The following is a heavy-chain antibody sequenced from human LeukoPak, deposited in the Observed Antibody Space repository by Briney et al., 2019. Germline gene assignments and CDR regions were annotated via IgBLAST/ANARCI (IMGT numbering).Heavy chain of an antibody. CDR1: GFTFSSYG. D-gene: IGHD1-26*01. CDR3: AKSTVEWELEGDGAFDI. J-gene: IGHJ3*02. V-gene: IGHV3-30*18. CDR2: ISYDGSNK. Sequence: GGSLRLSCAASGFTFSSYGMHWVRQAPGKGLEWVAVISYDGSNKYYADSVKGRFTISRDNSKNTLYLQMNSLRAEDTAVYYCAKSTVEWELEGDGAFDIWGQGTMVTVSS.